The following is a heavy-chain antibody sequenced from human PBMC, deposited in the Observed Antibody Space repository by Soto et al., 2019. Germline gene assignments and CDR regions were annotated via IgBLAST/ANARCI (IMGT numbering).Heavy chain of an antibody. V-gene: IGHV2-5*02. CDR1: GFSLSTSGVG. J-gene: IGHJ5*02. D-gene: IGHD3-10*01. Sequence: SGPTLVNPTQTLTLTCTFSGFSLSTSGVGVGWIRQPPGKALEWLALIYWDDDKRYSPSLKSRLTITKDTSKNQVVLTMTNMDPVDTATYYCAPTYYYGSGSYGSWFDPWGQGTLVTVSS. CDR2: IYWDDDK. CDR3: APTYYYGSGSYGSWFDP.